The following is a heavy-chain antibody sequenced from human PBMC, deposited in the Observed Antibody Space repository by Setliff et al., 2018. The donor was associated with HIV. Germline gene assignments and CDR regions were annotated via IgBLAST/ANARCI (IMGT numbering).Heavy chain of an antibody. CDR1: GGSISSYY. D-gene: IGHD3-22*01. V-gene: IGHV3-23*01. J-gene: IGHJ1*01. Sequence: PSETLSLTCTVSGGSISSYYWGWVRQTPGKGLEWVSGITGSGDNTYYAGNVEGRFIISRDNSQNTLYLQMNSLTAEDTAIYYCAKRDYEDSTSYAPFFQYWGQGTLVTVSS. CDR2: ITGSGDNT. CDR3: AKRDYEDSTSYAPFFQY.